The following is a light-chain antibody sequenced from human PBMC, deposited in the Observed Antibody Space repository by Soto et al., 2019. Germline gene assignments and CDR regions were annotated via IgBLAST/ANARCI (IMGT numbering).Light chain of an antibody. J-gene: IGLJ1*01. Sequence: QSVLTQPSSVSGSPGQSITISCPGTSSDVGSYSLLSWYQHHPGKAPKLIIYEDIKGPSGVSNRFSGSKSGNTASLRISGLQAQDEADYYCYTYAGGSTYLFGTGPKVTVL. V-gene: IGLV2-23*01. CDR3: YTYAGGSTYL. CDR1: SSDVGSYSL. CDR2: EDI.